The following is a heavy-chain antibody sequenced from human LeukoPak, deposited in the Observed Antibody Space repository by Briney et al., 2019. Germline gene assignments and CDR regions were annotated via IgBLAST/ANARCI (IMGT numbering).Heavy chain of an antibody. Sequence: SETLSLTCSVSGAYMSNYYWTWVRQSAAQGLEWIGRLHASESTIYNPSLKGRVTMSLDTSKDQLSLTLTSVTAADSAMYYCASLSSGAGFDVWGQGTVVTVSS. D-gene: IGHD3-22*01. CDR1: GAYMSNYY. V-gene: IGHV4-4*07. J-gene: IGHJ3*01. CDR3: ASLSSGAGFDV. CDR2: LHASEST.